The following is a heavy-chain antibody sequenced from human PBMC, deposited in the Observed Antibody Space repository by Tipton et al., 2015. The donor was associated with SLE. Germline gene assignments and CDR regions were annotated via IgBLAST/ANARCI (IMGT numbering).Heavy chain of an antibody. Sequence: TLSLTCTVSGGSISSHYWSWIRQPPGKGLEWIGYIYYSGSTNYNPSLKSRVTISVDMSKNQFSLKLSSVTAADTAVYYCARSWSGYYPSFDYWGQGTLVTVSS. D-gene: IGHD3-3*01. CDR3: ARSWSGYYPSFDY. J-gene: IGHJ4*02. V-gene: IGHV4-59*11. CDR2: IYYSGST. CDR1: GGSISSHY.